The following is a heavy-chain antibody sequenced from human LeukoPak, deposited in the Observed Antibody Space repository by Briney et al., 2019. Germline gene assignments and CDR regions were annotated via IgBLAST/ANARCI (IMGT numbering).Heavy chain of an antibody. D-gene: IGHD1-26*01. V-gene: IGHV3-11*04. J-gene: IGHJ4*02. Sequence: GGSLRLSCAASGFTFSDYYMSWIRQAPGKGLEWVSHMSSSSSTMTYADSVKGRFTISRDNAKNSLYLQMNSLRAEDTAVYYCARGSIVGPSRFDYWGQGTLVTVSS. CDR2: MSSSSSTM. CDR3: ARGSIVGPSRFDY. CDR1: GFTFSDYY.